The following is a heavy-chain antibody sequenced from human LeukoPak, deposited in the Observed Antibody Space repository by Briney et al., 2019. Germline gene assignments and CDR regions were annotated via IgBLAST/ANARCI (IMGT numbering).Heavy chain of an antibody. V-gene: IGHV1-2*02. J-gene: IGHJ5*02. Sequence: ASVKVSCKASGYTFTGYYMHWVRQAPGQGLEWMGWINPNSGGTNYAQKFQGRVTMTRDTPISTAYMELSRLRSDDTAVYYCARVFSPDYDSSFSWFDPWGQGTLVTVSS. CDR1: GYTFTGYY. D-gene: IGHD3-22*01. CDR2: INPNSGGT. CDR3: ARVFSPDYDSSFSWFDP.